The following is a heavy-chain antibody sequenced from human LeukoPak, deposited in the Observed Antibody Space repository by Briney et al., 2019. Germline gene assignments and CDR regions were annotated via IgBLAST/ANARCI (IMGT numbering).Heavy chain of an antibody. CDR1: GFTFSSYD. CDR2: IGTAGDT. CDR3: ARGGGGKRHQGSSCFDY. J-gene: IGHJ4*02. V-gene: IGHV3-13*01. D-gene: IGHD6-6*01. Sequence: QTGGSLRLSCAASGFTFSSYDMHWVRQATGKGLEWVSAIGTAGDTYYPGSVKGRFTISRENAKNSLYLQMNSLRAGDTAVYYCARGGGGKRHQGSSCFDYWGQGTLVTVSS.